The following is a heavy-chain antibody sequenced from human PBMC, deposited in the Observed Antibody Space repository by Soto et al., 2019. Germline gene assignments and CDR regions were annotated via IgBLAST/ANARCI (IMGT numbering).Heavy chain of an antibody. CDR3: ARGIQLWLRRINNGYSG. J-gene: IGHJ4*02. CDR2: IIPMFVTA. CDR1: GGTFSTYA. Sequence: QVQLVQSGAEVKKPESSVKVSCKAPGGTFSTYAISWVRQAPGQGLEWMGGIIPMFVTANYAQRFQDRVTITADESTNTVYMELSSLRSEDTAVYFCARGIQLWLRRINNGYSGWGQGTLVTVSS. D-gene: IGHD5-18*01. V-gene: IGHV1-69*12.